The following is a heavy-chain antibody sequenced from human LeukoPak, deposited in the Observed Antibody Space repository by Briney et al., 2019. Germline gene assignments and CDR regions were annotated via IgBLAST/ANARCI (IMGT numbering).Heavy chain of an antibody. V-gene: IGHV4-30-4*08. CDR1: GGSISSGDYY. J-gene: IGHJ5*02. CDR3: ARSIVVIPVGPNLFDP. CDR2: IYYSGST. Sequence: PSETLSLTCTVSGGSISSGDYYWSWIRQPPGKGLEWIGYIYYSGSTYYNPSLKSRVTISVDTSKNQFSLKLSSVTAADTAVYYCARSIVVIPVGPNLFDPWGQGTLVTVSS. D-gene: IGHD2-2*01.